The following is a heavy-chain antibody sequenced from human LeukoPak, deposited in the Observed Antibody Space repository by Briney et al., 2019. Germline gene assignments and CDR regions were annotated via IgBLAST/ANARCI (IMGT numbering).Heavy chain of an antibody. CDR3: ARGGSSWIPIDY. V-gene: IGHV3-21*01. CDR2: ISSSSSYI. J-gene: IGHJ4*02. Sequence: GGSLRLSCAASGFTFSSYSMNWVRQAPGKGLEWVSSISSSSSYIYYADSVKGRFTISRDNAKNSLYLQMNSLRAEDTAVYYCARGGSSWIPIDYWGQGTLVTVSS. D-gene: IGHD6-13*01. CDR1: GFTFSSYS.